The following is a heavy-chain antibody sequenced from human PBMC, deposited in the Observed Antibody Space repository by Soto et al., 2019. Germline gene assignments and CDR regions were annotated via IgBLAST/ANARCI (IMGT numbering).Heavy chain of an antibody. CDR1: GGTFSSYT. D-gene: IGHD1-7*01. V-gene: IGHV1-69*08. CDR2: IIPILGIA. Sequence: QVHLVQSGAEVKKPGSSVKVFCKASGGTFSSYTISWVRQASGQGLEWMGRIIPILGIANYAQKFQGRVTITADKSTSTAYMELSSLRSEDTAVYYCARDLITGTTDAFDIWGQGTMVTVSS. J-gene: IGHJ3*02. CDR3: ARDLITGTTDAFDI.